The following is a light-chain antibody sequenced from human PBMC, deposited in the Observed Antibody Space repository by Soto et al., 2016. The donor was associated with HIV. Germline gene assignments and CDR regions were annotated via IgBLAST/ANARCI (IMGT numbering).Light chain of an antibody. CDR3: QAWDSSTALYV. CDR2: QDD. Sequence: SYELTQPPSVSVSPGQTASITCSGDKLGDKYASWYQQKPVQSPVVVIYQDDKRPSGMSERFSGFNSGNTATLTISGTQAMDEADYYCQAWDSSTALYVFGTGTKVTVL. V-gene: IGLV3-1*01. J-gene: IGLJ1*01. CDR1: KLGDKY.